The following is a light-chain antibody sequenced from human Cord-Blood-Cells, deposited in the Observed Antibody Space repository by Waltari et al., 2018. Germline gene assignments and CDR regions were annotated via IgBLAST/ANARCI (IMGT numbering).Light chain of an antibody. CDR3: RQYGSLLT. J-gene: IGKJ4*01. CDR1: QSVSSSY. CDR2: GAS. Sequence: ETVLTQSPATLSSSPGERSTLPCRASQSVSSSYFAWYQQKPGQAHRLLIYGASSRATGIPDRFSGSGSGTDFTLTISRLEPEDFAVYYCRQYGSLLTFGGGTKVEIK. V-gene: IGKV3-20*01.